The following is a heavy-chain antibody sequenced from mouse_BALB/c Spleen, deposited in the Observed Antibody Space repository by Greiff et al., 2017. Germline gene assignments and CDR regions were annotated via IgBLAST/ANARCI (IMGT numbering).Heavy chain of an antibody. D-gene: IGHD2-4*01. J-gene: IGHJ4*01. V-gene: IGHV3-2*02. CDR3: ARSGVYDYQYYYAMDY. Sequence: EVQLQQSGPGLVKPSQSLSLTCTVTGYSITSDYAWNWIRQFPGNKLEWMGYISYSGSTSYNPSLKSRISITRDTSKNQFFLQLNSVTTEDTATYYCARSGVYDYQYYYAMDYWGQGTSVTVSS. CDR2: ISYSGST. CDR1: GYSITSDYA.